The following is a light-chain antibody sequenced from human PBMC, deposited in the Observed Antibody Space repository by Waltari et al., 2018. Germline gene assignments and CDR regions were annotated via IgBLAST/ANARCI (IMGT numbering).Light chain of an antibody. CDR2: AAS. CDR3: QQYSNWPPLS. V-gene: IGKV3-15*01. J-gene: IGKJ4*01. Sequence: EVVMTQSPVTLSVSPGESATLSCRASQSIGNDLAWYQQRPGQAPRLLIYAASTRAIGVPPRLSGTGSGTEFALTISSLQSEDFAVYYCQQYSNWPPLSFGGGTKVEI. CDR1: QSIGND.